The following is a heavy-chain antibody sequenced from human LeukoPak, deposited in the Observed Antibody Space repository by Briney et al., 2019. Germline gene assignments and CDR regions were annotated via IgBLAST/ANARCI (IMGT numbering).Heavy chain of an antibody. CDR1: GYTFTIYG. V-gene: IGHV1-18*01. Sequence: ASVKVSCKTSGYTFTIYGITWVRQAPGQGLEWMGWINPYSGDTSFAQKFRGRVTMTTDTSTTTAYMEVRSLRSEDTAVYYCAAERYGGISDCCNFEIWGQGTMVTVSS. D-gene: IGHD4-23*01. J-gene: IGHJ3*02. CDR3: AAERYGGISDCCNFEI. CDR2: INPYSGDT.